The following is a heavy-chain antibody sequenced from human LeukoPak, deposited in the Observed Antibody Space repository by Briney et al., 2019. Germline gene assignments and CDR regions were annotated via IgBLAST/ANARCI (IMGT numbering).Heavy chain of an antibody. Sequence: GGSLRLSCAASGFTFSSYGMHWVRQAPGKGLEYVSAISTNGGSTYYANSAKGRFTISRDNSKNTLYLQMGSLRVEDMAVYYCARGTSTTVTIFDYWGQGTLVTVSS. V-gene: IGHV3-64*01. D-gene: IGHD4-17*01. CDR1: GFTFSSYG. CDR2: ISTNGGST. J-gene: IGHJ4*02. CDR3: ARGTSTTVTIFDY.